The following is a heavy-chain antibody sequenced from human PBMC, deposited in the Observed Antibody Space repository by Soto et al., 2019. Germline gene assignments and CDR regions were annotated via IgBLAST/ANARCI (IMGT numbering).Heavy chain of an antibody. V-gene: IGHV4-31*03. CDR2: TSNSGST. Sequence: QVQLQESGPGLVKPSQTLSLTCTVSGGSITSSGYYWSWIRQHPGEGLEWIGFTSNSGSTSYNPSLKSRVTLSVDTSSNPFSLSLKSVTAADTAVYYCARGGGSTKVDYWGQGTLVTVSS. D-gene: IGHD2-2*01. J-gene: IGHJ4*02. CDR1: GGSITSSGYY. CDR3: ARGGGSTKVDY.